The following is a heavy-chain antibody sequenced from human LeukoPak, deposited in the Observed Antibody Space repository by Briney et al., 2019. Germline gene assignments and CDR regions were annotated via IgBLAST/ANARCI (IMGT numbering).Heavy chain of an antibody. CDR2: ISAYNGNT. J-gene: IGHJ6*02. D-gene: IGHD3-16*01. Sequence: GASVKVSGKASGYTFTSYGISWVRQAPGQGLEWMGWISAYNGNTNYAQKLQGRVTMTTDTSTSTAYMELRSLRSDDTAVYYCARVSDQRGSDYYYYGMDVWGQGTTVTVSS. CDR3: ARVSDQRGSDYYYYGMDV. CDR1: GYTFTSYG. V-gene: IGHV1-18*01.